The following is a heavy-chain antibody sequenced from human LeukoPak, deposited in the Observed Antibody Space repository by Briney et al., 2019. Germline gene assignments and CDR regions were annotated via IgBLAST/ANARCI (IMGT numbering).Heavy chain of an antibody. CDR2: INERGTDS. V-gene: IGHV3-74*03. J-gene: IGHJ4*02. Sequence: GGSLRLPCTASGFTFSGHWIHWVRQAPGMGLVWVSRINERGTDSMYAESVKGRFTISRDNAKNTVYLQMNSLRAEDTAVYYCVRDETLWTLDWWGQGTLVSVSP. CDR1: GFTFSGHW. CDR3: VRDETLWTLDW. D-gene: IGHD1-1*01.